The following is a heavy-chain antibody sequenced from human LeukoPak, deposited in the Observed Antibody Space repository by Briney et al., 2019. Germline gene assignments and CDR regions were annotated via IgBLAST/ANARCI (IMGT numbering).Heavy chain of an antibody. Sequence: GGSLRLSCAASGFTFSSYGMHWVRQAPGKGLEWVAFIRYDGSNKYYAGSVKGRFTISRDNSKNTLYLQMNSLRAEDTAVYYCAKVRVTIFGGEDDYWGQGTLVTVSS. V-gene: IGHV3-30*02. CDR3: AKVRVTIFGGEDDY. J-gene: IGHJ4*02. CDR1: GFTFSSYG. CDR2: IRYDGSNK. D-gene: IGHD3-3*01.